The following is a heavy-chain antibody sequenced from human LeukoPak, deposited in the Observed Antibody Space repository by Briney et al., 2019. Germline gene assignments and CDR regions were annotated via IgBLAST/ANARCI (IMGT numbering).Heavy chain of an antibody. D-gene: IGHD3-16*01. CDR1: GFSFSNYA. CDR2: ISSNGGST. V-gene: IGHV3-64*01. Sequence: GGSLRLSCAASGFSFSNYAMHWVRQAPGKGLEYVSAISSNGGSTYYANSVKGRSTISRDNSKNTLYLQMGSLRAEDMAVYYCARGLSPGYYFDYWGQGTLVTVSP. J-gene: IGHJ4*02. CDR3: ARGLSPGYYFDY.